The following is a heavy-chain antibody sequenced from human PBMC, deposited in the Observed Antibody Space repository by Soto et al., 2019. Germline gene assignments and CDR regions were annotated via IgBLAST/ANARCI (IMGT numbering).Heavy chain of an antibody. CDR1: GFTFSPYA. V-gene: IGHV3-30-3*01. CDR3: ASDVRKLRFFDY. CDR2: ISADENNI. D-gene: IGHD3-3*01. J-gene: IGHJ4*02. Sequence: GGSLRLSCAASGFTFSPYAMHWVRQAPGKGLEWVAVISADENNIYYADSVKGRFTISRDNSKNTLYLQMDGLRPEDTAVYYCASDVRKLRFFDYWGQGTLVTVSS.